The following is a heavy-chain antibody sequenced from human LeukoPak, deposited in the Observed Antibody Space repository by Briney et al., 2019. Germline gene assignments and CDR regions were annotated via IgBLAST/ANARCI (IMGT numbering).Heavy chain of an antibody. J-gene: IGHJ4*02. CDR3: ARRAPYSSGWYYFDY. V-gene: IGHV3-53*01. D-gene: IGHD6-19*01. CDR1: GFTVSSNY. Sequence: PRGSLRLSCAASGFTVSSNYMSWVRQAPGKGLEWVSVIYSGGSTYYADSVKGRFTISRDNSKNTLYLQMNSLRAEDTAVYYCARRAPYSSGWYYFDYWGQGTLVTVSS. CDR2: IYSGGST.